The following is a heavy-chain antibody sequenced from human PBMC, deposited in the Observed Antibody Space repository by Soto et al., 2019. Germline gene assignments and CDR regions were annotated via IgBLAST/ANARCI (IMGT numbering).Heavy chain of an antibody. CDR3: ARIRGGTVTGNYGYYGMDV. CDR2: IDWDNDK. J-gene: IGHJ6*02. CDR1: GFSLSTSGMC. D-gene: IGHD4-4*01. Sequence: SAPTLVNPTQTLTLTCTSSGFSLSTSGMCVSWIRQPPGKALEWLARIDWDNDKYYSTSLKTRLTISKDTSKNQVVLTMTNMEPVDTATYYCARIRGGTVTGNYGYYGMDVWGQGTTVTVSS. V-gene: IGHV2-70*11.